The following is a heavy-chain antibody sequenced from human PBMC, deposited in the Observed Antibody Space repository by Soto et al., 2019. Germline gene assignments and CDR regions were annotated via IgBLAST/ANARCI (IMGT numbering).Heavy chain of an antibody. Sequence: QVQLQESGPGLVKPSETLSLMCTVSGGSITNYYWSCIRQSPAKGLEWVGCVSDSGSIKYNPSLESRVTISVDTSKNQFSLKLTALTAADTAVYYCARERVGHSAMDVWGQGTTVTVSS. J-gene: IGHJ6*02. CDR2: VSDSGSI. CDR3: ARERVGHSAMDV. D-gene: IGHD1-26*01. V-gene: IGHV4-59*12. CDR1: GGSITNYY.